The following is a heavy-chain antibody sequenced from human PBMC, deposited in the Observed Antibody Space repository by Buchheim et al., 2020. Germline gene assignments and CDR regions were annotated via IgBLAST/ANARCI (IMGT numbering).Heavy chain of an antibody. D-gene: IGHD6-13*01. Sequence: QVRLVESGGAWVKPGGSLRLSCAASGFDVTDYYMAWVRQAPGKGPEWVSYISHSGGVQNYADSVLGRFTISRDNAKNSLYLQMNSLRGEDTAVYYCARDDLEGAAIGTIFDFWGQGTL. CDR1: GFDVTDYY. CDR2: ISHSGGVQ. V-gene: IGHV3-11*06. J-gene: IGHJ4*02. CDR3: ARDDLEGAAIGTIFDF.